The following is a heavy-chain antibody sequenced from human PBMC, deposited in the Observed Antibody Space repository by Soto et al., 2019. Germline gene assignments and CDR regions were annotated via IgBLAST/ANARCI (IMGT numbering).Heavy chain of an antibody. J-gene: IGHJ4*02. D-gene: IGHD1-1*01. V-gene: IGHV4-4*02. CDR2: IFHSGTT. CDR1: GDSISSSHW. Sequence: QVQLQESGPGLVEPSGTLSLTWAVSGDSISSSHWWSWVRQPPGKGLEWIGEIFHSGTTKYNPSLESRVTMSVDKSNNQVSLKLSSVTAAETAVYYCARQLERGDLPEGFEYWGQGTLATVSS. CDR3: ARQLERGDLPEGFEY.